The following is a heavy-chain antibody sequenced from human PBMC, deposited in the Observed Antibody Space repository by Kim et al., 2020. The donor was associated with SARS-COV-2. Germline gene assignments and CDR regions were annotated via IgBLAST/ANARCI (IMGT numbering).Heavy chain of an antibody. CDR3: ARTRYDYVWGSYRTTGYFDY. CDR1: GGSFSGYY. V-gene: IGHV4-34*01. J-gene: IGHJ4*02. Sequence: SETLSLTCAVYGGSFSGYYWSWIRQPPGKGLEWIGEINHSGSTNYNPSLKSRVTISVDTSKNQFSLKLSSVTAADTAVYYCARTRYDYVWGSYRTTGYFDYWGQGTLVTVSS. D-gene: IGHD3-16*02. CDR2: INHSGST.